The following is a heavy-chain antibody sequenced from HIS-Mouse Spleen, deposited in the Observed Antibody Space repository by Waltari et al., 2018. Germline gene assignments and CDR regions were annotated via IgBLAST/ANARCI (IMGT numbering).Heavy chain of an antibody. J-gene: IGHJ5*02. CDR2: IKQDGREK. V-gene: IGHV3-7*01. CDR3: ARAITIFGVVPNWFDP. D-gene: IGHD3-3*01. CDR1: GFTFSSYW. Sequence: EVQLVESGGGLVQPGGSLRLSCAASGFTFSSYWMSWVRQAPGKGLEWVANIKQDGREKYYVDSVKGRFTISRDNAKNSLYLQMNSLRAEDTAVYYCARAITIFGVVPNWFDPWGQGTLVTVSS.